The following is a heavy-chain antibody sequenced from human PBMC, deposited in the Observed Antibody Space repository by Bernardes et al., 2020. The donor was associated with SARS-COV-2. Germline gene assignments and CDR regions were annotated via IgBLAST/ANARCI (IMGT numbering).Heavy chain of an antibody. Sequence: GGSLRLSCEVSGFTFSSYTMNWVRQAPGKGLEWVSTITDSGASTYYADAVKGWFTISRDNSKDRLCLQMNSLRAEDTAVYFCAKRRVEWELLHYFDSWGQGTLVTVSS. J-gene: IGHJ4*02. CDR2: ITDSGAST. D-gene: IGHD1-26*01. CDR1: GFTFSSYT. V-gene: IGHV3-23*01. CDR3: AKRRVEWELLHYFDS.